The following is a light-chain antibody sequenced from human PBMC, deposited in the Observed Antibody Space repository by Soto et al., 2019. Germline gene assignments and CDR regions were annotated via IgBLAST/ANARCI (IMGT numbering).Light chain of an antibody. Sequence: QSALSQPPSASGTPGQRVAISCSGSSSNIGSNYVYWYQHLTGTAPKLLIYRNNQRPSGVPDRFSGSKSGTSASLAISGLRSEDEADYYCATWDDSLSNYVFGTGTKVPS. J-gene: IGLJ1*01. CDR1: SSNIGSNY. V-gene: IGLV1-47*01. CDR3: ATWDDSLSNYV. CDR2: RNN.